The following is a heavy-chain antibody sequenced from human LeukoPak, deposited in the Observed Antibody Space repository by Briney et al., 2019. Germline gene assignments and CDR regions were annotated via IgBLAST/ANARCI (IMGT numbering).Heavy chain of an antibody. CDR3: ARGSLLWFRGPVDY. CDR1: GGSFNDYF. V-gene: IGHV4-34*01. J-gene: IGHJ4*02. D-gene: IGHD3-10*01. Sequence: SETLSLTRVVYGGSFNDYFWRWMGQPPGKGLEGVGGITDSGSTNYNPSLKSRVTISLDTSKNQFSLNLNSVTAADTAVYYCARGSLLWFRGPVDYWGQGTLVTVSS. CDR2: ITDSGST.